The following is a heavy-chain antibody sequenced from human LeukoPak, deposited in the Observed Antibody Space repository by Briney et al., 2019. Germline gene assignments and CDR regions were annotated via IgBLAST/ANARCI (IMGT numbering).Heavy chain of an antibody. CDR2: ISYDGSNK. J-gene: IGHJ3*02. Sequence: GRSLRLSCAASGFTFSSYAMHWVRQAPGMGLECVAVISYDGSNKYYADSVKGRFTISRDNSKNTLYLQMNSLRAEDTAVYYCAREGLFSEDVDIVATFLASHAFDIWGQGTMVTVSS. D-gene: IGHD5-12*01. V-gene: IGHV3-30*04. CDR1: GFTFSSYA. CDR3: AREGLFSEDVDIVATFLASHAFDI.